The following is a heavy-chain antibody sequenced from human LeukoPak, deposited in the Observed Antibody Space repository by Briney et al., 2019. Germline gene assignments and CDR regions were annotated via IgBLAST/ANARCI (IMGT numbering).Heavy chain of an antibody. J-gene: IGHJ4*02. Sequence: SETLSLTCAVYGGSFSGYYWSWIRQPPGKGLEWIGEINHSGSTNYNPSLKSRVTISVDTSKNQFSLKLSSVTAADTAVYYCASIGTAMDCSGGSCYVDYWGQGTLVTVSS. CDR1: GGSFSGYY. V-gene: IGHV4-34*01. CDR2: INHSGST. CDR3: ASIGTAMDCSGGSCYVDY. D-gene: IGHD2-15*01.